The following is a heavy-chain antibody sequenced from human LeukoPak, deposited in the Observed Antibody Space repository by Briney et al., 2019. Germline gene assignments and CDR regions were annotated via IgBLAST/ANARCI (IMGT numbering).Heavy chain of an antibody. CDR2: INHSGST. Sequence: NPSETLSLTCAVYGGSFSGYYWSWIRQPPGKGLEWIGEINHSGSTNYNPSLKSRVTISVDTSKNQFSLKLSSVTAADTAVYYCARAITMIVGTWGQGTLSPSPQ. CDR3: ARAITMIVGT. J-gene: IGHJ4*02. D-gene: IGHD3-22*01. CDR1: GGSFSGYY. V-gene: IGHV4-34*01.